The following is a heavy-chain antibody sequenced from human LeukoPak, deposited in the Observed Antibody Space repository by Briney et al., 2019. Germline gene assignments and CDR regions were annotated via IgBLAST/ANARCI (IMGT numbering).Heavy chain of an antibody. D-gene: IGHD1-1*01. CDR3: AKSRSGSANWALQIFDN. J-gene: IGHJ4*02. CDR1: GFAFGSEA. CDR2: ISPGGGTT. V-gene: IGHV3-23*01. Sequence: PGGSLRLSCAVSGFAFGSEAMSWVRQSPARGLEWVASISPGGGTTYYAHYVKGRFTISRDNSKNSLFVQMNSLRAEDTAVYFCAKSRSGSANWALQIFDNWGQGTLVTVSS.